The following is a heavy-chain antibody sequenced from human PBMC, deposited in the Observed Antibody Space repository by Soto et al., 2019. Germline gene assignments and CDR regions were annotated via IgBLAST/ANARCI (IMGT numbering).Heavy chain of an antibody. V-gene: IGHV1-2*02. CDR3: AREFDSGDLGLDR. D-gene: IGHD2-21*01. CDR2: VSPLSGGT. Sequence: QVRLVQSGPEVKTPGASVRVSCKSSGYTFGAYYIHWVRQATGQGLGWMGWVSPLSGGTNIAQRFQGRLDLTNDESINTVFMELSSLRSDDTALYFCAREFDSGDLGLDRWGQGTTVSVS. CDR1: GYTFGAYY. J-gene: IGHJ6*02.